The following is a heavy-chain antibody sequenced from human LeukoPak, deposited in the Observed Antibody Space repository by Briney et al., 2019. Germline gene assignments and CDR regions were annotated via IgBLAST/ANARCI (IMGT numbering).Heavy chain of an antibody. V-gene: IGHV1-69*05. CDR3: ARDPFPYYDFWSLTRGVYTWFDP. CDR1: GGTFSSYA. CDR2: IIPIFGTA. D-gene: IGHD3-3*01. J-gene: IGHJ5*02. Sequence: PGASVKVSCMASGGTFSSYAISWVRQAPGQGLEWMGGIIPIFGTANYAQKFQGRATIATDDSTSTASMELSSLRSEDTAVYYCARDPFPYYDFWSLTRGVYTWFDPWGQGTLVTVSS.